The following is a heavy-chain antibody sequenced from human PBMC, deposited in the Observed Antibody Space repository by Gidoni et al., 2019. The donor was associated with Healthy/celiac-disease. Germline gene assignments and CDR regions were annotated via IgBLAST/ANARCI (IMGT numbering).Heavy chain of an antibody. CDR2: IIPIFGTA. J-gene: IGHJ6*02. Sequence: QVQLVQSGAEGKKPGPSGKVPCKASGGTLSSYAISWVRQAPGQGLEWMGGIIPIFGTANYAQKFQGRVTITADESTSTAYMELSSLRSEDTAVYYCARSDAGYSSSVSPFRYYGMDVWGQGTTVTVSS. D-gene: IGHD6-13*01. V-gene: IGHV1-69*01. CDR1: GGTLSSYA. CDR3: ARSDAGYSSSVSPFRYYGMDV.